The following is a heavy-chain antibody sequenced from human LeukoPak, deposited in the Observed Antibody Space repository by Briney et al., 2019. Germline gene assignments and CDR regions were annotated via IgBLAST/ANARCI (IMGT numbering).Heavy chain of an antibody. Sequence: PSETLSLTCAVYGGSFSGYYWSWIRQLPGKGLEWIGEINHSGSTNYNPSLKSRVTISVDTSKNQFSLKLSSVTAADTAVYYCARVTYWYFDLWGRGTLVTVSS. V-gene: IGHV4-34*01. CDR3: ARVTYWYFDL. J-gene: IGHJ2*01. CDR1: GGSFSGYY. CDR2: INHSGST.